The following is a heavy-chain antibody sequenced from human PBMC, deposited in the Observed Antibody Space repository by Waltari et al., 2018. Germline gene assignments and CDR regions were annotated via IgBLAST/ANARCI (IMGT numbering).Heavy chain of an antibody. J-gene: IGHJ6*03. V-gene: IGHV3-7*01. CDR1: GFTLSNYW. CDR2: IKQDGSEK. CDR3: ARDYYYYIDV. Sequence: EMQLVESGGGLVQPGGSLRLSCAVSGFTLSNYWMTWVRQAPGKGLEGVAKIKQDGSEKSYVDSVKGRFTISRDNAKNSVYLQMNSVRAEDTALYYCARDYYYYIDVWGKGTTVTVSS.